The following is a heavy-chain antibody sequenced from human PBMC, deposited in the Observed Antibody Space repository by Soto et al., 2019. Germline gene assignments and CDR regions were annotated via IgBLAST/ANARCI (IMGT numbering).Heavy chain of an antibody. D-gene: IGHD5-18*01. CDR3: VKGIQPPDF. CDR1: GYSFNDYW. J-gene: IGHJ4*02. CDR2: VYPGDSDT. Sequence: PGESRKISCKASGYSFNDYWIGWVRQMTGKGLEWMGIVYPGDSDTRYSPSFQGQVTISADKSITTAYLQWSSLKASDTAIYYCVKGIQPPDFWGQGTQVTVSS. V-gene: IGHV5-51*01.